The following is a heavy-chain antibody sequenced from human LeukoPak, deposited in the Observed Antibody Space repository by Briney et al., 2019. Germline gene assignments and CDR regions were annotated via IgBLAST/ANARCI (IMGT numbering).Heavy chain of an antibody. Sequence: GGSLRLSCAASGFTFNNYAMNWVRQAPGKGLEWVSSISSSGVSTYYADSVKGRFTISRDNSKNTLYLQMNSLRAEDTAVYYCAKGPIAARHRLFDYWGQGTLVTVSS. V-gene: IGHV3-23*01. D-gene: IGHD6-6*01. J-gene: IGHJ4*02. CDR1: GFTFNNYA. CDR3: AKGPIAARHRLFDY. CDR2: ISSSGVST.